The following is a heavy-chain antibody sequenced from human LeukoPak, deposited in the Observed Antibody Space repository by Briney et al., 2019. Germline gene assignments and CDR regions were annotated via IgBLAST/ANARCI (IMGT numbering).Heavy chain of an antibody. Sequence: SVKVSCTASGGTFSSYAISWVRQAPGQGLEWMGGIIPIFGTANYAQKFQGRVTITADESTSTAYMELSSLRSEDTAVYYCASLCSGGSCYSVYDTELTWGQGTLVTVSS. J-gene: IGHJ4*02. CDR3: ASLCSGGSCYSVYDTELT. CDR1: GGTFSSYA. D-gene: IGHD2-15*01. CDR2: IIPIFGTA. V-gene: IGHV1-69*13.